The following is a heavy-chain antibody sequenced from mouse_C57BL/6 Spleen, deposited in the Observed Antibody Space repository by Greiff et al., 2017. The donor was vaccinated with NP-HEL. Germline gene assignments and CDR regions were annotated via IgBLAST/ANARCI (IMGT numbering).Heavy chain of an antibody. Sequence: EVQLQESGPELVKPGASVTISCKASGYSFTDYNMNWVKQSTGKSLEWIGVINPNSGTTSYNQKFKGKATLTVDQSSSTAYMQLNSLTSEDSAVYYCARSIYYYGTFDYWAQGTTLTVSS. V-gene: IGHV1-39*01. D-gene: IGHD1-1*01. CDR3: ARSIYYYGTFDY. CDR1: GYSFTDYN. J-gene: IGHJ2*01. CDR2: INPNSGTT.